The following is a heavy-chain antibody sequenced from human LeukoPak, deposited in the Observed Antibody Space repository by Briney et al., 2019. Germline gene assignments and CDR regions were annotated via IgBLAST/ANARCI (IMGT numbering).Heavy chain of an antibody. V-gene: IGHV4-4*02. J-gene: IGHJ4*02. Sequence: SGTLSLTCAVSGGSISSSNWWSWVRQPPGKGLEWIGEIYHSESTNYNPSLKSRVTISVDKSKDQFSLQMTSVTAADTAVYYCARWIVGATTSFDCWGQGTLVTVSS. CDR3: ARWIVGATTSFDC. D-gene: IGHD1-26*01. CDR1: GGSISSSNW. CDR2: IYHSEST.